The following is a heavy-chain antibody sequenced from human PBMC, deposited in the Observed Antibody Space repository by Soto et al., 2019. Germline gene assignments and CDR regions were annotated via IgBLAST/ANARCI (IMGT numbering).Heavy chain of an antibody. Sequence: NPSETLFLTCTVSGGSISSGDYYWSWIRQPPGKGLEWIGYIYYSGSTYYNPSLKSRVTISVDTSKNQFSLKLSSVTAADTAVYYCARGIAVVYHWFDPWGQGTLVTVSS. V-gene: IGHV4-30-4*01. D-gene: IGHD6-19*01. J-gene: IGHJ5*02. CDR1: GGSISSGDYY. CDR3: ARGIAVVYHWFDP. CDR2: IYYSGST.